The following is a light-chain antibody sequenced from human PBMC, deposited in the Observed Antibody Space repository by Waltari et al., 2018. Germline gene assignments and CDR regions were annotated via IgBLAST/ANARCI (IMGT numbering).Light chain of an antibody. Sequence: DIVMTQSPHSLAVSLGERATINCKSSQSVLYSSNNENYLAWYQEKPGQPPKLLISWASSRTSGAPDRFSGSGSGTDFTLTISSRQAEDVAVYYCQQYYSIPPAFGQGTKLEIQ. V-gene: IGKV4-1*01. CDR1: QSVLYSSNNENY. CDR3: QQYYSIPPA. J-gene: IGKJ2*01. CDR2: WAS.